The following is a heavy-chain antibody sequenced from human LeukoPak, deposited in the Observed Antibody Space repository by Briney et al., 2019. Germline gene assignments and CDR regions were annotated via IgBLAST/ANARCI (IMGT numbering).Heavy chain of an antibody. J-gene: IGHJ4*02. CDR1: GFPFRSHA. Sequence: GGSLRLSCAASGFPFRSHAFHWIRQAPGKGLEWVAFISWDGNIRYYAESVKGRFTLSRDNSKNTLYLQMNSLRIEDTAVYYCARDYSGWYVFDYWGQGTLVAVSP. D-gene: IGHD6-19*01. CDR3: ARDYSGWYVFDY. V-gene: IGHV3-30-3*01. CDR2: ISWDGNIR.